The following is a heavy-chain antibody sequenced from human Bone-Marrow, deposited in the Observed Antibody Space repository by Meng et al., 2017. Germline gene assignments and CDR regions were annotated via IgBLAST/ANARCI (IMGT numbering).Heavy chain of an antibody. CDR2: IYSGGTT. Sequence: EELVETGGGLFQPGGSLRHYGEASGFNVSSSYMSWVRQAPGKGPEWGAVIYSGGTTYYADSVKGRFTISRDNSRNTLYLQVNSLRAEDTAVYFCARVLRGWGYFDYWGQGTLVTVSS. D-gene: IGHD3-10*01. J-gene: IGHJ4*02. V-gene: IGHV3-53*02. CDR1: GFNVSSSY. CDR3: ARVLRGWGYFDY.